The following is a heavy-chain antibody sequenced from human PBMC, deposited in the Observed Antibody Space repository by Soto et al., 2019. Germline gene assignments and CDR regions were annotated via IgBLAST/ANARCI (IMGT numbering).Heavy chain of an antibody. V-gene: IGHV4-34*01. J-gene: IGHJ5*02. CDR3: ARGSTGIAAAGKRWFDP. D-gene: IGHD6-13*01. Sequence: SETLSLTCAVYGGSFSGYYWSWIRQPPGKGLEWIGEINHSGSTNYNPSLKSRVTISVDTSKNQFSLKLSSVTAADTAVYYCARGSTGIAAAGKRWFDPWGQGTLVTVS. CDR1: GGSFSGYY. CDR2: INHSGST.